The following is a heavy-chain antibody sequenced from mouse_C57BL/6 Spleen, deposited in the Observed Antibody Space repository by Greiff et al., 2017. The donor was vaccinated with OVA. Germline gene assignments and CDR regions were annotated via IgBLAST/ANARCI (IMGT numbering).Heavy chain of an antibody. CDR3: ARSNWDSLYYFDY. CDR1: GFTFTDYY. J-gene: IGHJ2*01. CDR2: IRNKANGYTT. V-gene: IGHV7-3*01. Sequence: EVKLMESGGGLVQPGGSLSLSCAASGFTFTDYYMSWVRQPPGKALEWLGFIRNKANGYTTEYSASVKGRFTISRDNSQSILYLQMNALRAEDSATYYCARSNWDSLYYFDYWGQGTTLTVSS. D-gene: IGHD4-1*02.